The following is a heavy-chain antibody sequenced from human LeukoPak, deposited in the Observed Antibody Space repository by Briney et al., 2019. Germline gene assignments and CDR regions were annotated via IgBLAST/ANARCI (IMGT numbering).Heavy chain of an antibody. J-gene: IGHJ4*02. CDR2: INAGNGDT. V-gene: IGHV1-3*03. D-gene: IGHD3-22*01. Sequence: ASVTVSFTASGYTFTIYAMHWVRQAPGQRLEWMGWINAGNGDTKYSQDFQDRVTITRDTSASTSYMQLSSLRSEDMAVYYCARAEYYYDSSAFYYFPPEDYWGQGTLVTVSS. CDR3: ARAEYYYDSSAFYYFPPEDY. CDR1: GYTFTIYA.